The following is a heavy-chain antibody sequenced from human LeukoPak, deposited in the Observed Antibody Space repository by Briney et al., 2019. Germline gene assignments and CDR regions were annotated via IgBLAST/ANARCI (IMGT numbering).Heavy chain of an antibody. CDR3: ARFYDGSGYYHHDAFDI. J-gene: IGHJ3*02. V-gene: IGHV4-59*01. Sequence: PSETLSLTCTVSGGSISSYYWSWIRQPPGKGLEWIGYIYYSGSTNYNPSLKSRVTISVDTSKNQFSLKLSSVTAADTAVYYCARFYDGSGYYHHDAFDIWGQGTMVTVSS. CDR1: GGSISSYY. CDR2: IYYSGST. D-gene: IGHD3-22*01.